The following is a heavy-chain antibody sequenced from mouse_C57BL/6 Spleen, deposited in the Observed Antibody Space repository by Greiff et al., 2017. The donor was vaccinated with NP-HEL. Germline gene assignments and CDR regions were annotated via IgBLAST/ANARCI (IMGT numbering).Heavy chain of an antibody. Sequence: EVMLVESGGDLVKPGGSLKLSCAASGFTFSSYGMSWVRQTPDKRLEWVATISSGGSYTYYPDSVKGRFTISRDNAKNTLYLQMSSLKSEDTAMYYCARDYDYDVYAMDYWGQGTSVTVSS. D-gene: IGHD2-4*01. V-gene: IGHV5-6*01. CDR3: ARDYDYDVYAMDY. CDR2: ISSGGSYT. CDR1: GFTFSSYG. J-gene: IGHJ4*01.